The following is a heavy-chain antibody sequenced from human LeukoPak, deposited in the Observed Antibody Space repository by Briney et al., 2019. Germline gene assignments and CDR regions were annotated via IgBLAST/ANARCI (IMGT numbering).Heavy chain of an antibody. Sequence: SETLSPTCNVSGGSISSGDYYWGWIRQPPGKGLEWIGYIYYSGSTYYNPSLKSRVTISVDTSKNQFSLKLSSVTAADTAVYYCARGYGSGNYPFDYWGQGTLVTVSS. J-gene: IGHJ4*02. CDR2: IYYSGST. CDR3: ARGYGSGNYPFDY. V-gene: IGHV4-30-4*01. CDR1: GGSISSGDYY. D-gene: IGHD3-10*01.